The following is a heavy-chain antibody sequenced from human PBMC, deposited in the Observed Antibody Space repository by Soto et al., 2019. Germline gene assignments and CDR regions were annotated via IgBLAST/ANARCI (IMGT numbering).Heavy chain of an antibody. Sequence: QITLTESGPTLVKPTQTLTLTCTFSGFSLDTSGVSVSWIRQSPGKALEWLALIYWDDDKRYSPSLKNRLPITKDTSKNQVVLTMTNIDPVDTGTSYCARPNGNTAMVSWYVDIWGRGTLVTVSS. D-gene: IGHD5-18*01. CDR1: GFSLDTSGVS. CDR3: ARPNGNTAMVSWYVDI. V-gene: IGHV2-5*02. CDR2: IYWDDDK. J-gene: IGHJ2*01.